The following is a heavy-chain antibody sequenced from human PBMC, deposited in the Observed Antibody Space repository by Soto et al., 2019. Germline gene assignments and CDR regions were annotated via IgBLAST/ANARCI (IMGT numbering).Heavy chain of an antibody. CDR2: IYDSGFT. CDR3: ARAHYGDFGYGMDV. Sequence: QLQLQESGSGLVKPSQTLSLTCAVSGGSISSGGYSWSGFRQPPGKGLEWIGYIYDSGFTYYNPSLKSRVTISVDRSKNQFSLKLSSVTAADTAVYYCARAHYGDFGYGMDVWGQGTTVTVSS. CDR1: GGSISSGGYS. V-gene: IGHV4-30-2*01. J-gene: IGHJ6*02. D-gene: IGHD4-17*01.